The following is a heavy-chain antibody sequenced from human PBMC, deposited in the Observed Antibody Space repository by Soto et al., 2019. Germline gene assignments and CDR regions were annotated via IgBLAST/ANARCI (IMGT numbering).Heavy chain of an antibody. V-gene: IGHV3-43*02. D-gene: IGHD3-22*01. CDR3: VKDGDNTGYYFTYYFDH. CDR1: EFTFSNYA. J-gene: IGHJ4*02. CDR2: NSWDGGTS. Sequence: PGGSLRLSCAASEFTFSNYAVSWVRQAPGKGLEWVALNSWDGGTSAYADSVKGRFTVSRDNKKSFLYLQMDSLGPDDTALYYCVKDGDNTGYYFTYYFDHWGQGAPVTVSA.